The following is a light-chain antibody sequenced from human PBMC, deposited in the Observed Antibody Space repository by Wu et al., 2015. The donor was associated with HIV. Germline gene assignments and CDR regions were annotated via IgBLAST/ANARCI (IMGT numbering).Light chain of an antibody. CDR2: RAS. V-gene: IGKV1-5*03. Sequence: DIQMTQSPSTLSASVGDRVTITCRASQSISSWLAWYQQKPGTPPNLLIYRASTLESGVPSRFSGSGSGTEFTLTISSLQPDDFAIYYCQQYSSYSSYSFGQGTKLEIK. CDR3: QQYSSYSSYS. J-gene: IGKJ2*03. CDR1: QSISSW.